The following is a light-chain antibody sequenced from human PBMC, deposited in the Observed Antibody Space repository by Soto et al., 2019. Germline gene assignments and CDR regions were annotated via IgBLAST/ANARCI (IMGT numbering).Light chain of an antibody. CDR2: DAS. V-gene: IGKV3-11*01. CDR1: QSVSSY. CDR3: QQRSNWPLRYT. J-gene: IGKJ2*01. Sequence: EIVLTQSPATLSLSPGERATLSCRASQSVSSYLAWYQQKPGQAPRLLIYDASNRATGIPARFSGSGSGTDFTLTISNLEPEDFAVYYCQQRSNWPLRYTFGQGTKLEIK.